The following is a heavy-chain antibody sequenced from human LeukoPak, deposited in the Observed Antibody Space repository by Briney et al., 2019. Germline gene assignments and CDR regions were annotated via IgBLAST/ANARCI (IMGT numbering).Heavy chain of an antibody. CDR3: ARALKANDIVATMDYYYYGMDV. CDR2: ISAYNGNT. J-gene: IGHJ6*02. D-gene: IGHD5-12*01. V-gene: IGHV1-18*01. CDR1: GYTFTSYG. Sequence: ASVKVSCKASGYTFTSYGISWVRQAPGQGLEWMGWISAYNGNTNYAQKLQGRVTMTTDTSTSTAYMELRSLRSDDTAVYYCARALKANDIVATMDYYYYGMDVWGQGTTVTVSS.